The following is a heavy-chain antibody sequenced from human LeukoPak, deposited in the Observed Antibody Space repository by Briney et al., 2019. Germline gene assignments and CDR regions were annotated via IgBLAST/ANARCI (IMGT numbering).Heavy chain of an antibody. J-gene: IGHJ5*02. Sequence: GGSLRLSCAASGFTFSDSNLHWVRQASGKGLEWVGRVRSKANTYATAYAASLKGRFTISRDDSENTAYLQMNSLRAEDTAVYYCAKDTRSGGRGHWFDPWGQGTLVTVSS. CDR3: AKDTRSGGRGHWFDP. CDR2: VRSKANTYAT. CDR1: GFTFSDSN. V-gene: IGHV3-73*01. D-gene: IGHD2-15*01.